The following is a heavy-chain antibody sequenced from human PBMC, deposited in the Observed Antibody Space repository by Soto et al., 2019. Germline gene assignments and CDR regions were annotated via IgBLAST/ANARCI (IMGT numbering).Heavy chain of an antibody. CDR1: GFTFSSYD. V-gene: IGHV3-13*01. CDR3: ARRWTDYDGFDI. D-gene: IGHD5-12*01. Sequence: GGSLRLSCAASGFTFSSYDMHWVRQATGKGLEWVSAIGTAGDTYYPGSVKGRFNISRENAKNSLYLQMNSLRAGDTAVYYCARRWTDYDGFDIWGQGTMVTVSS. J-gene: IGHJ3*02. CDR2: IGTAGDT.